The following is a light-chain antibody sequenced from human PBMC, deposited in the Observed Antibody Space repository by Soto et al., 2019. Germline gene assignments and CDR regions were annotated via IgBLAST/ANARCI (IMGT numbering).Light chain of an antibody. CDR1: QTISSW. CDR3: QQYKNYPLT. Sequence: DIQMTQSPSTLSGSVGDRVTITCRARQTISSWLAWYQQKPGKAPKLLIYKASTLKSGVPSRFSGSGSGTEFTLTISSVQPDDFATYYCQQYKNYPLTFGGGTKVDIK. V-gene: IGKV1-5*03. CDR2: KAS. J-gene: IGKJ4*01.